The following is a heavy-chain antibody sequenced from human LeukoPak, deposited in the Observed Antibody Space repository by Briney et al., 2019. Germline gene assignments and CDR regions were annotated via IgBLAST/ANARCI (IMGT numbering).Heavy chain of an antibody. J-gene: IGHJ6*03. CDR2: IYSGGST. V-gene: IGHV3-53*01. CDR1: GFTVSSNY. CDR3: ESGSGSYRTPYYYMDV. D-gene: IGHD3-10*01. Sequence: GGSLRLSCAASGFTVSSNYMSWVRQAPGKGLEWVSVIYSGGSTYYADSVKGRFTISRDNSENTLYLQMNSLRAGDTAVYYCESGSGSYRTPYYYMDVWGTGTTVTVSS.